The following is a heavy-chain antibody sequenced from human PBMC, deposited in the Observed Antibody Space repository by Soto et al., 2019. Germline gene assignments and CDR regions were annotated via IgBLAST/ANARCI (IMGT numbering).Heavy chain of an antibody. CDR3: ARDSATYYYGSGSKPNWFDP. V-gene: IGHV3-21*01. CDR2: ISSSSSYI. J-gene: IGHJ5*02. D-gene: IGHD3-10*01. Sequence: EVQLVESGGGLVKPGGSLRLSCAASGFTFSSYSMNWVRQAPGKGLEWVSSISSSSSYIYYADSVKGRFTISRDNAKNSLYLQMNSLRAEDTAVYYCARDSATYYYGSGSKPNWFDPWGQGTLVTVSS. CDR1: GFTFSSYS.